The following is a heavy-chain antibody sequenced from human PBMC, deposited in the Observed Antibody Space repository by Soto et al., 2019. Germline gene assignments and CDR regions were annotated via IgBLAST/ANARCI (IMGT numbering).Heavy chain of an antibody. CDR1: GGSISSYY. CDR3: ARHVGYCSGGSCGAFDP. Sequence: QVQLQESGPGLVKPSETLSLTCTVSGGSISSYYWSWIRQPPGKGLEWIGYIYYSGSTNYNPSLKCRVTITVDTSKNQFSLKLSSVTAAVTAVYYCARHVGYCSGGSCGAFDPWGQGTLVTVSS. V-gene: IGHV4-59*08. CDR2: IYYSGST. D-gene: IGHD2-15*01. J-gene: IGHJ5*02.